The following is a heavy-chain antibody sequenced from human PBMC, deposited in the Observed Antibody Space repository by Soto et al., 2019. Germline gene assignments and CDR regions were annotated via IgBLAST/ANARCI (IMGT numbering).Heavy chain of an antibody. CDR2: ISYDGSNK. D-gene: IGHD3-10*01. Sequence: PGGSLRLSCAASGFTFSSYGMHWVRQAPGKGLEWVAVISYDGSNKYYADSVKGRFTISRDNSKNTLYLQMNSLRAEDTAVYYCAKDNWGFGEPKHLFQHWGQGT. CDR1: GFTFSSYG. J-gene: IGHJ1*01. CDR3: AKDNWGFGEPKHLFQH. V-gene: IGHV3-30*18.